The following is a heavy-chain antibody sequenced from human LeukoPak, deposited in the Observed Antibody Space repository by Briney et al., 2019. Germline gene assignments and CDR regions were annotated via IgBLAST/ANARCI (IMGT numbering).Heavy chain of an antibody. CDR3: ARGVWDGSGNKKANWFDP. D-gene: IGHD3-10*01. J-gene: IGHJ5*02. V-gene: IGHV4-4*07. CDR1: GGSISSYY. CDR2: IYTSGST. Sequence: SETLSLTCTVSGGSISSYYWSWIRQPAGKGLEWIGRIYTSGSTNYNPSLKGRVTMSVDTSKNQFSLKLSSVTAADTAVYYCARGVWDGSGNKKANWFDPWGQGTLVTVSS.